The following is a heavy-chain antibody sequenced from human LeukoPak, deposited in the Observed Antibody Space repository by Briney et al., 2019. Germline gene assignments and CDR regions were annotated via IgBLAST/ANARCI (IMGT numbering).Heavy chain of an antibody. Sequence: GGSLRLSCAASGFTVSSNYMSWVRQAPGKGLEWVSVIYSGGSTYYADSVKGRSTISRDNSKNTLYLQMNSLRAEDTAVYYCARGTEWLRLFDYWGQGTLVTVSS. CDR2: IYSGGST. V-gene: IGHV3-53*01. J-gene: IGHJ4*02. CDR3: ARGTEWLRLFDY. CDR1: GFTVSSNY. D-gene: IGHD5-12*01.